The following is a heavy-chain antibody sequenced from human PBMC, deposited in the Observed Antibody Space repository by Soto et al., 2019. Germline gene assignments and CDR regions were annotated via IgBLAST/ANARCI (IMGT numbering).Heavy chain of an antibody. CDR2: ISGSGSTI. CDR1: GFTFSSHE. CDR3: ARGGVY. V-gene: IGHV3-48*03. J-gene: IGHJ1*01. Sequence: GGSLRLSCEATGFTFSSHEMNWIRQTPGKRLEWIAKISGSGSTINYADSVKGRFTISRDNVQRTLHLQTDSLRVEDTGVYYCARGGVYWGRGTLVTVSS. D-gene: IGHD2-8*01.